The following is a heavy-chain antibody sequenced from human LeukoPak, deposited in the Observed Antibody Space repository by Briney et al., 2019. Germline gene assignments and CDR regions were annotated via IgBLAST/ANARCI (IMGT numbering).Heavy chain of an antibody. CDR1: GGSISSSSYY. CDR3: ARHVRRGYDSSWDYYYYMDV. V-gene: IGHV4-39*01. Sequence: SETLSLTCTVSGGSISSSSYYWGWIRQPPGKGLEWIGCIYYSGSTYYNPSLKSRVTISVDTSKNQFSLKLSSVTAADTAVYYCARHVRRGYDSSWDYYYYMDVWGKGTTVTVSS. CDR2: IYYSGST. J-gene: IGHJ6*03. D-gene: IGHD3-22*01.